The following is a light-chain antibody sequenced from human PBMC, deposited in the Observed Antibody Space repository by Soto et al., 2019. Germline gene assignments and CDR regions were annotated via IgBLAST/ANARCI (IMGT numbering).Light chain of an antibody. J-gene: IGLJ1*01. V-gene: IGLV2-14*01. CDR3: CSSAPESTYV. Sequence: QSVLTQAASVAGSPGQSITISCTGSSSDVGGYNYVSWYQQHPGKAPKLIIYAVSNRPSGVSNRFSGSKSGNTATLTISGLQAEDEADYFCCSSAPESTYVFGTGTKVTVL. CDR2: AVS. CDR1: SSDVGGYNY.